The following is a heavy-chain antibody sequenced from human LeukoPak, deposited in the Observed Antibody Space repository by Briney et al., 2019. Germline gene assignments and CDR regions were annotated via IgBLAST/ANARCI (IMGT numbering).Heavy chain of an antibody. D-gene: IGHD3-22*01. CDR2: INAGNGNT. J-gene: IGHJ3*02. CDR1: GYTFTSYA. Sequence: ASVKVSCKASGYTFTSYALHWVRQAPGQRLEWMGWINAGNGNTKYSQKFQGRVTITRDTSASTAYMELSSLRSEDASVYYCARDHYYDSSGAVAFDIWGQGTMVTVSS. CDR3: ARDHYYDSSGAVAFDI. V-gene: IGHV1-3*01.